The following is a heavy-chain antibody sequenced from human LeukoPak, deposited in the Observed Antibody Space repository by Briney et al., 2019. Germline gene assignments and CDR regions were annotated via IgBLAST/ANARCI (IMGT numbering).Heavy chain of an antibody. CDR2: IYHSGST. V-gene: IGHV4-38-2*02. D-gene: IGHD1-26*01. CDR3: AREEVGATIGY. CDR1: GYSISSGYY. Sequence: SETLSLTCTVSGYSISSGYYWGWIRQPPGEGLEWIGSIYHSGSTYYNPSLKSRVTISVDTSKNQFSLKLSSVTAADTAVYYCAREEVGATIGYWGQGTLVTVSS. J-gene: IGHJ4*02.